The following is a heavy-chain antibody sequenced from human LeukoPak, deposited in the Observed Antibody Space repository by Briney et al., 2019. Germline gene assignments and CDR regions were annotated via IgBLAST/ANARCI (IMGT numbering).Heavy chain of an antibody. CDR1: GFTFSDYY. CDR3: AREGRGYDILTGYYRRAFDY. CDR2: ISSSGSTI. D-gene: IGHD3-9*01. Sequence: PGGSLRLSCAASGFTFSDYYMSWIRQAPGKGLEWVSYISSSGSTIYYADSVKGRFTISRDNAKNSLYLQMNSLRAEDTAVYYCAREGRGYDILTGYYRRAFDYWGQGTLVTVSS. J-gene: IGHJ4*02. V-gene: IGHV3-11*01.